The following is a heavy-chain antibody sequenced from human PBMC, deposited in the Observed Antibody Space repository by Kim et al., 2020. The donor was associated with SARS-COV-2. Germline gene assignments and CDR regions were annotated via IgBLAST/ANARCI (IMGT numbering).Heavy chain of an antibody. CDR1: GFTFSSYS. D-gene: IGHD3-3*01. CDR3: ARESFNFWSGYLNWYFDL. V-gene: IGHV3-21*01. Sequence: GGSLRLSCAASGFTFSSYSMNWARQAPGKGLEWVSSISSSSSYIYYADSVKGRFTISRDNAKNSLYLQMNSLRAEDTAVYYCARESFNFWSGYLNWYFDLWGRGTLVTVSS. J-gene: IGHJ2*01. CDR2: ISSSSSYI.